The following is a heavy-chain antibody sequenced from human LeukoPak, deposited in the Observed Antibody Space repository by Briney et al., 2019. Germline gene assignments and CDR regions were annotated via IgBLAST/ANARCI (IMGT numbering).Heavy chain of an antibody. D-gene: IGHD4-17*01. Sequence: GGSLRLSCAASGFTVSSNYMSWVRQAPGKRLEWVSVIYSGGSTYYADSVKGRFTISRDNSKNTLYLQMNSLRAEDTAVYYCARDYGDYDRNYYYYGIDVWGQGTTVTVSS. V-gene: IGHV3-66*01. J-gene: IGHJ6*02. CDR3: ARDYGDYDRNYYYYGIDV. CDR2: IYSGGST. CDR1: GFTVSSNY.